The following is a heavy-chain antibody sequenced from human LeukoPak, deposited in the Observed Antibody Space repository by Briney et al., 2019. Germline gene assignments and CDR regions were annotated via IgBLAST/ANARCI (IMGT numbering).Heavy chain of an antibody. J-gene: IGHJ4*02. D-gene: IGHD3-22*01. CDR3: ARRHYYDSSGYHYYFDY. Sequence: PSETLSLTCTVSGDSISSNSYFWGWIRQPPGKGLEWIGSIYYSGSTYYNPSLKSRVTISVDTSKNQFSLKVSSVTAADTAVYYCARRHYYDSSGYHYYFDYWGQGTLVTVSS. V-gene: IGHV4-39*01. CDR1: GDSISSNSYF. CDR2: IYYSGST.